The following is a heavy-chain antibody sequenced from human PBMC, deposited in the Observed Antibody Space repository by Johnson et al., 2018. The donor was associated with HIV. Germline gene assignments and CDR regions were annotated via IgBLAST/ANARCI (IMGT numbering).Heavy chain of an antibody. D-gene: IGHD2-21*01. CDR3: ARVVVVIAIGGTDAFDI. Sequence: VQLVESGGDLVQPGGSLRLSCAASGFTFDDYDMSWVRQAPGKGLEWVSSINWNGGSTGYADSVKGRFTISRDNAKNSLYLQMNSLRAADTALYYCARVVVVIAIGGTDAFDIWGQGTMVTVSS. V-gene: IGHV3-20*04. CDR2: INWNGGST. CDR1: GFTFDDYD. J-gene: IGHJ3*02.